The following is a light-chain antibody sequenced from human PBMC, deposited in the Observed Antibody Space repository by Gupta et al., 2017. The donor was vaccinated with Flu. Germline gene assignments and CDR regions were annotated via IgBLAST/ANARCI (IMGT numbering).Light chain of an antibody. CDR1: QSLVYSDRNTY. Sequence: MIPQSPLSLPVTLEQPSSISCRSSQSLVYSDRNTYLNWFQQRQGPSTMPLIYKVSTRDSGVAVRLSCSGSGTDLTLKISRVEAEDVGVYYCMQGKHWPPPLGQGTQVEIK. CDR2: KVS. J-gene: IGKJ1*01. V-gene: IGKV2-30*01. CDR3: MQGKHWPPP.